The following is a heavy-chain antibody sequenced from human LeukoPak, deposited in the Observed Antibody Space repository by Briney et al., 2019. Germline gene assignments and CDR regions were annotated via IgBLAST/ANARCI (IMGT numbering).Heavy chain of an antibody. CDR2: IYYSGST. CDR1: GGSISGSSYY. J-gene: IGHJ6*02. Sequence: SETLSLTCTVSGGSISGSSYYWGWIRQPPGKGLEWIGSIYYSGSTYYNPSLKSRVTISVDTSKNQFSLKLSSVTAADTAVYYCARVRSSGPSDVWGQGTTVTVSS. CDR3: ARVRSSGPSDV. D-gene: IGHD6-19*01. V-gene: IGHV4-39*07.